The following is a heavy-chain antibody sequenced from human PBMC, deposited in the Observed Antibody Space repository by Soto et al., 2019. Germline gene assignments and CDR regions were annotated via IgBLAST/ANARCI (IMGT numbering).Heavy chain of an antibody. V-gene: IGHV1-18*01. CDR1: GYTFTSYG. CDR2: ISAYNGNT. CDR3: ARGIYDSSGYTNWFDP. Sequence: APVKVSCKASGYTFTSYGISWVRQAPGQGLEWMGWISAYNGNTNYAQKLQGRVTMTTDTSTSTAYMELRSLRSDDTAVYYCARGIYDSSGYTNWFDPRGQGTLVTVSS. D-gene: IGHD3-22*01. J-gene: IGHJ5*02.